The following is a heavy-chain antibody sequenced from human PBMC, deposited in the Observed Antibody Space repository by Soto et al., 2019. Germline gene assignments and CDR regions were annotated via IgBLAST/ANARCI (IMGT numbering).Heavy chain of an antibody. CDR3: ARDGDCSGGSSYLGYRLDV. D-gene: IGHD2-15*01. CDR2: IYYSGDT. J-gene: IGHJ6*02. CDR1: GGSINSGGYY. V-gene: IGHV4-31*03. Sequence: QVQLQESGPGLVKPSQTLSLTCTVSGGSINSGGYYWSWIRQLPGKGLEWIGKIYYSGDTSYNPSLKSRATMSIDTSKTQFSLKMTSVPAADTAVYYCARDGDCSGGSSYLGYRLDVWGRGTTVTVSS.